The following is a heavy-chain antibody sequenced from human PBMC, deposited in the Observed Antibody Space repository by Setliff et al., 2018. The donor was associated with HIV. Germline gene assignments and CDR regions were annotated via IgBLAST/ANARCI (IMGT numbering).Heavy chain of an antibody. J-gene: IGHJ6*02. D-gene: IGHD6-13*01. V-gene: IGHV4-4*02. CDR3: AGGGGGSWLLYYGMDV. CDR2: IYHTGST. Sequence: SETLSLTCAVSGGSISSTNWWSWVRQPPGKGLEWIGEIYHTGSTNYNPSPKSRVTISVDKSKNQFSLKLSPVTAADAAGDYWAGGGGGSWLLYYGMDVWGQGTTVTVSS. CDR1: GGSISSTNW.